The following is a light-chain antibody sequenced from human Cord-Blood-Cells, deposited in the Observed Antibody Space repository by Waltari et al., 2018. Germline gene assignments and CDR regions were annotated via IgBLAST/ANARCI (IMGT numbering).Light chain of an antibody. J-gene: IGKJ4*01. CDR2: DAS. V-gene: IGKV3-11*01. CDR1: QSVSSY. CDR3: QQRSNWPLT. Sequence: EIVFTQSPATLSLSPGERAPLSCRASQSVSSYLAWSQQKPGQAPRLLIYDASNRATGIPARFSGSGSGTDFTLTISSLEPEDFAVYYCQQRSNWPLTFGGGTKVEIK.